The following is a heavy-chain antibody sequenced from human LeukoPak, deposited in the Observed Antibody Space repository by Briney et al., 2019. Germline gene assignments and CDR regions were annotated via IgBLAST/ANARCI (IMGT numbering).Heavy chain of an antibody. V-gene: IGHV4-59*01. CDR1: GGSISTYY. D-gene: IGHD3-9*01. CDR3: ARRRGGQFDWLLYVGEAFDI. CDR2: IYNSGST. Sequence: PSETLSLTCAVSGGSISTYYWSWIRQPPGKGLGWIGYIYNSGSTNYNPSLKSRVTISVDTSKNQFSLKLTSVTAADTAVYYCARRRGGQFDWLLYVGEAFDIWGQGTMVTVSS. J-gene: IGHJ3*02.